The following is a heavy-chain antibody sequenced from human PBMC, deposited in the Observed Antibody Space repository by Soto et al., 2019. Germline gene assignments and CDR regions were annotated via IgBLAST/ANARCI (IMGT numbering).Heavy chain of an antibody. CDR2: IYHSGST. Sequence: PSETLSLTCAVSGGSISSSNWWSWVRQPPGKGLEWIGEIYHSGSTNYNPSLKSRVTISVDKSKNQFSLKLSSVTAADTAVYYWARLDWRLYYYYGMDVWGQGTTVTVSS. CDR3: ARLDWRLYYYYGMDV. D-gene: IGHD2-8*02. J-gene: IGHJ6*02. V-gene: IGHV4-4*02. CDR1: GGSISSSNW.